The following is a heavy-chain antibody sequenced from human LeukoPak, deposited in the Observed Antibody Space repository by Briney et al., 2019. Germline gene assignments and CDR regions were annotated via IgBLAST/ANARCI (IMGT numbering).Heavy chain of an antibody. J-gene: IGHJ4*02. CDR3: ARGRNIAAASQGY. V-gene: IGHV4-39*01. Sequence: SETLSLTCTVSGGSISSSSYYWGWIRQPPGKGLEWIGSIYYSGSTYYNPSLKSRVTISVDTSKNQFSLKLSSVTAADTAVYYCARGRNIAAASQGYWGQGTLVTVSS. CDR1: GGSISSSSYY. D-gene: IGHD6-13*01. CDR2: IYYSGST.